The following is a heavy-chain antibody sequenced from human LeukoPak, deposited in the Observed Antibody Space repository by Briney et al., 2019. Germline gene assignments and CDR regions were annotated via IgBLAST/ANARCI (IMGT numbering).Heavy chain of an antibody. J-gene: IGHJ4*02. CDR2: IYYSGST. CDR1: GGSISSYY. CDR3: ARGVSDSSGYYYKYYFDY. D-gene: IGHD3-22*01. V-gene: IGHV4-59*01. Sequence: SETLSLTCTVSGGSISSYYWSWIRQPPGKGLEWIGYIYYSGSTNYNPSLKSRVAISVDTSKNQFSLKLSSVTAADTAVYYCARGVSDSSGYYYKYYFDYWGQGTLVTVSS.